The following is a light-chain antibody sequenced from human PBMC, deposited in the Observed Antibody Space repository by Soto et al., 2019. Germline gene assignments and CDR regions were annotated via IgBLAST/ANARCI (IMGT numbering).Light chain of an antibody. CDR3: AAWDDSLNAVL. Sequence: QSVLTQPPSASGTPGQRVTISCSGSFSNIGSNTVNWYQHLPGTAPRLLIYSDNQRPSRVPDRFSGSKSRTSASLAISGRQDEDEADYYCAAWDDSLNAVLFGGGTKLTVL. V-gene: IGLV1-44*01. J-gene: IGLJ2*01. CDR1: FSNIGSNT. CDR2: SDN.